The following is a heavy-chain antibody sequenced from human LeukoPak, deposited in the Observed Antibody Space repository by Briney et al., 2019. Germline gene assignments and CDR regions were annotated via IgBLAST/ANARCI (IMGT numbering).Heavy chain of an antibody. Sequence: GGSLRLSCAASGFTFSSYGIHWVRQAPGKGLEWVAVIWYGGSNKYYADSVKGRFTISRDNSKNTLYLQMNSLRAEDTAVYYCARAMTTVWNGLATQDYWGQGTLVTVSS. V-gene: IGHV3-33*01. CDR2: IWYGGSNK. J-gene: IGHJ4*02. D-gene: IGHD4-17*01. CDR1: GFTFSSYG. CDR3: ARAMTTVWNGLATQDY.